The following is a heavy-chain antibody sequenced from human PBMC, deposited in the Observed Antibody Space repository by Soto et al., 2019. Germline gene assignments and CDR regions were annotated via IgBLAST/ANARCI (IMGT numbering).Heavy chain of an antibody. CDR1: GFTFSSYA. J-gene: IGHJ5*02. Sequence: PGGSLRLSCSASGFTFSSYAMHWVRQAPGKGLEYVSAISSNGGSTYYADSVKGRFTISRDNSKNTLYLQMSSLRAEDTAVYHCVKNLRPYYDFWSGYYDLDPWGQGTLVTVS. CDR2: ISSNGGST. CDR3: VKNLRPYYDFWSGYYDLDP. V-gene: IGHV3-64D*06. D-gene: IGHD3-3*01.